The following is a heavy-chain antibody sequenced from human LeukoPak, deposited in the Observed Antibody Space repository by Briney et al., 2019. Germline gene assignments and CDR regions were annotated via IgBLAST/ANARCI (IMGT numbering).Heavy chain of an antibody. CDR2: INSDGRST. D-gene: IGHD3-10*01. Sequence: GGPLRLSCAVSGFTFSSYWMQWVRHAPGKGVVWVSRINSDGRSTTYADPVKGRFTISRDNAKNTLYLQMNSLEAEDTAVYYCASDYYGSGSPNWFDPWGQGTLVTVSS. J-gene: IGHJ5*02. CDR1: GFTFSSYW. V-gene: IGHV3-74*01. CDR3: ASDYYGSGSPNWFDP.